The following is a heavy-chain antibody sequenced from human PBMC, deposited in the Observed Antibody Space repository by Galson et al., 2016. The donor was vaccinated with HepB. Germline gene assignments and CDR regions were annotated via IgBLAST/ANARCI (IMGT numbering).Heavy chain of an antibody. CDR2: VNPGNGDT. CDR3: VRDQVRGWAPFDY. V-gene: IGHV1-3*01. J-gene: IGHJ4*02. Sequence: SVKVSCKASGYTFSNHGVNWVRQAPGQRLEWMGWVNPGNGDTRYSQNFQGRATITSDTSATTVYMELNRLTSEDTAVYHCVRDQVRGWAPFDYWGQGTLVTVSS. D-gene: IGHD6-19*01. CDR1: GYTFSNHG.